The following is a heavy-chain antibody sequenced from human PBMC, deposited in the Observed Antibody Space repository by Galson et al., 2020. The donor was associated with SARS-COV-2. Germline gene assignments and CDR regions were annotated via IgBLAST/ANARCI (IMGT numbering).Heavy chain of an antibody. Sequence: SGPTLVKPTQTLTLTCTFSGLSLSTGGVGVGWIRQPPGKAMEWLAVIYWDNDQQYNPFLKSRLTITKDTSKNQVVLTMTNMDPVDTATYYCAHRMIVPTFGAVIAIPSTFDYWGQGTLVTVSS. V-gene: IGHV2-5*02. J-gene: IGHJ4*02. CDR2: IYWDNDQ. D-gene: IGHD3-16*02. CDR3: AHRMIVPTFGAVIAIPSTFDY. CDR1: GLSLSTGGVG.